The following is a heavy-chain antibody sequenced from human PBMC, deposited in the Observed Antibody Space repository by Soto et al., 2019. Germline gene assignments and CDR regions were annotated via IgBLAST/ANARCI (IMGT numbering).Heavy chain of an antibody. Sequence: SETLSLTCAVYGGSFSGYYWSWIRQPPGKGLEWIGEINHSGSTNYNPSLKSRVTISVDTSKNQFSLKLSSVTAADTAVYYCARLSSGWSANFDYWGQGTLVTVSS. V-gene: IGHV4-34*01. CDR1: GGSFSGYY. D-gene: IGHD6-19*01. CDR3: ARLSSGWSANFDY. CDR2: INHSGST. J-gene: IGHJ4*02.